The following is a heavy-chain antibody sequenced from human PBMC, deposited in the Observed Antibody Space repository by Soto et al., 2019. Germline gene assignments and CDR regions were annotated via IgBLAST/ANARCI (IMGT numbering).Heavy chain of an antibody. Sequence: QVQLVQSGAEVKKPGASVKVSCKASGDTFTGDAMHWVRQAPGQRLEWMGWINAGNGNTKYSQKLQGRVTITRDTSASTAYMELSSLRSEDTAVYYCASGDGGYVGWCDPWGQGTLVTVSS. CDR2: INAGNGNT. D-gene: IGHD5-12*01. CDR3: ASGDGGYVGWCDP. J-gene: IGHJ5*02. V-gene: IGHV1-3*01. CDR1: GDTFTGDA.